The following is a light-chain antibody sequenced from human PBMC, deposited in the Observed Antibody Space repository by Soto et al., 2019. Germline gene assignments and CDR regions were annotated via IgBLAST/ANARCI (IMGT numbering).Light chain of an antibody. J-gene: IGKJ3*01. CDR2: DAS. V-gene: IGKV1-33*01. CDR3: QQYDTLRVT. Sequence: IQMTQSPSSLSAYVGDRVTITCQASQDITNYLNWYKQKPGKAPNLLIYDASNLETGVPSRFSGSGSGTHFTFTISCLQPEDIATYYCQQYDTLRVTFGPGTKVDLK. CDR1: QDITNY.